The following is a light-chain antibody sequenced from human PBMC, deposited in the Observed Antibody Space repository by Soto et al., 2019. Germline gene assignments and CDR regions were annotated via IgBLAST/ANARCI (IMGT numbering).Light chain of an antibody. Sequence: EIVLTQSPGTLSLSPGERATLSCRASHSVSSSYLAWYQQKPGQAPRLLIYGASSRATGIPDRFSSSGSGTNLNLTMSRLETEAFSVYYCQQDGSSPPYTFGQGTKLEIK. CDR2: GAS. J-gene: IGKJ2*01. V-gene: IGKV3-20*01. CDR1: HSVSSSY. CDR3: QQDGSSPPYT.